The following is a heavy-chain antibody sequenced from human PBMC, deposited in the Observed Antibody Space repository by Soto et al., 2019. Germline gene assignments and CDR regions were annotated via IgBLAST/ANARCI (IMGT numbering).Heavy chain of an antibody. Sequence: PGRSLTVSFSGSRYRLTIDSISWCLQMDGKGLEWMGIIYPDDSDTRYRPSFQGEVTISADKSISTAYLQWSSLKASDTAMYYCARHPKYSDNGHYFAYWGQGTPVTVP. CDR1: RYRLTIDS. V-gene: IGHV5-51*01. D-gene: IGHD3-16*01. CDR2: IYPDDSDT. CDR3: ARHPKYSDNGHYFAY. J-gene: IGHJ4*02.